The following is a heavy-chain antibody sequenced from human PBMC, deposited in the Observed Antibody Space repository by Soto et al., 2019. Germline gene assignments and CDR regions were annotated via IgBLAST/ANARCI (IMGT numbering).Heavy chain of an antibody. CDR2: INPSGGST. V-gene: IGHV1-46*01. J-gene: IGHJ5*02. Sequence: GASVNVSCKASGYTFPNYYMQWVRQAPGQGLEWMGIINPSGGSTSYAQKFQGRVSMTRNTSITTAYLELSSLRSDDTAIYYCARMATSGTLNWFDPWGQGTLVTVSS. CDR1: GYTFPNYY. CDR3: ARMATSGTLNWFDP.